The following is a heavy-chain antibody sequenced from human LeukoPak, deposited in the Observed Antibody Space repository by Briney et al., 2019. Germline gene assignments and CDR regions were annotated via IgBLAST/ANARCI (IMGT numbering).Heavy chain of an antibody. J-gene: IGHJ4*02. CDR2: ISGSGGST. D-gene: IGHD5-24*01. V-gene: IGHV3-23*01. CDR1: GFTFKNYA. CDR3: AKDWPGDGYNFGFDY. Sequence: GGSLRLSCAASGFTFKNYAMSWVRQAPGKGLEWVSAISGSGGSTYYADSVKGRFTISRDNSKNTLYLQMNSLRAEDTAVYYCAKDWPGDGYNFGFDYWGQGTLVTVSS.